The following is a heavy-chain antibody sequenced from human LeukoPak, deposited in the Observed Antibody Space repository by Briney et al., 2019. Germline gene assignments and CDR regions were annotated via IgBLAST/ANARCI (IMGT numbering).Heavy chain of an antibody. J-gene: IGHJ4*02. V-gene: IGHV3-30*03. D-gene: IGHD5-12*01. Sequence: GGSLRLSCAPSGFTFSRHGMHWVRQAPGKGLEWVAIISNDGSRKYYAHSVEGRFTISRDNSENTLYLQMDSLRAEDTAVYYCARNRATAYYFDYWGQGTLVTVSS. CDR2: ISNDGSRK. CDR3: ARNRATAYYFDY. CDR1: GFTFSRHG.